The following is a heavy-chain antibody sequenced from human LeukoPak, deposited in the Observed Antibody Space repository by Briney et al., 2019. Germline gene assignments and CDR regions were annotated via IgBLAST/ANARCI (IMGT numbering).Heavy chain of an antibody. CDR2: VFYSGST. CDR3: ARRAKLGYCSSTSCRAGFDP. Sequence: SETLSLTCTVSGGSISTNAYYWAWIRQPPGKGLEWIGSVFYSGSTYSNPSLESRLTISVDTSKNQFSLKLSSVTAADTAVYYCARRAKLGYCSSTSCRAGFDPWGQGTLVTVSS. V-gene: IGHV4-39*07. J-gene: IGHJ5*02. D-gene: IGHD2-2*01. CDR1: GGSISTNAYY.